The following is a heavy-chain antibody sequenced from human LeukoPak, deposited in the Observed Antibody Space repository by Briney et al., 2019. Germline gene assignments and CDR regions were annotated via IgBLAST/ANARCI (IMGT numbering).Heavy chain of an antibody. J-gene: IGHJ4*02. CDR2: FDPQDGET. CDR1: GYTLTELS. V-gene: IGHV1-24*01. CDR3: ATSSGPLYYEFWSGYLDY. D-gene: IGHD3-3*01. Sequence: ASVKVSCKVSGYTLTELSMHWVRQAPGNGLEWMGGFDPQDGETLYAQKFQGRVTMTEDTSTDTAYMELSSLRSEDTAVYYCATSSGPLYYEFWSGYLDYWGQGTLVTVSS.